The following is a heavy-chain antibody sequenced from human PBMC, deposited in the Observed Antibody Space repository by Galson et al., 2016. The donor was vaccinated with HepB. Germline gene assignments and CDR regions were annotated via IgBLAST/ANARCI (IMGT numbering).Heavy chain of an antibody. CDR3: AAQGGTSFDY. V-gene: IGHV5-51*01. J-gene: IGHJ4*02. Sequence: QSGAEVTKPGESLKISFKASGYSFTVFWIGWVRQMPGKGLELMGIIYPGNSQTIYNPTFQGQVTISADKSITTAYLQWNTLKASDTAMYYCAAQGGTSFDYWGQGTLVTVSS. CDR1: GYSFTVFW. D-gene: IGHD2-2*01. CDR2: IYPGNSQT.